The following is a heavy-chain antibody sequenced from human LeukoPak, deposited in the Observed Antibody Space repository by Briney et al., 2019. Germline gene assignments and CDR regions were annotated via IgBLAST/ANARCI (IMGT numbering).Heavy chain of an antibody. Sequence: GGSLRLSCAASGFTFSSYGMHWVRQAPGKGLEWVAFIRYDGSNKYYADSVKGRFTISRDNSKNTLYLQMDSLRAEDTAVYYCAKAHRGLEDYFDYWGQGTLVTVSS. CDR2: IRYDGSNK. CDR1: GFTFSSYG. J-gene: IGHJ4*02. V-gene: IGHV3-30*02. CDR3: AKAHRGLEDYFDY. D-gene: IGHD3-10*01.